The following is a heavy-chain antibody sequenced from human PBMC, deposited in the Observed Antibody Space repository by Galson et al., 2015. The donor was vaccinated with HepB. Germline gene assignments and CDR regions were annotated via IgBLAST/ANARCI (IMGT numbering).Heavy chain of an antibody. CDR1: GYTFTSYA. CDR2: INAGNGNT. Sequence: SVKVSCKASGYTFTSYAMHWVRQAPGQRLEWMGWINAGNGNTKYSQKFQGRVTITRDTSASTAYMELSSLRSEDTAVYYCASNYYGSGSPPRAYYYGMDVWGQGTTVTVSS. D-gene: IGHD3-10*01. V-gene: IGHV1-3*01. CDR3: ASNYYGSGSPPRAYYYGMDV. J-gene: IGHJ6*02.